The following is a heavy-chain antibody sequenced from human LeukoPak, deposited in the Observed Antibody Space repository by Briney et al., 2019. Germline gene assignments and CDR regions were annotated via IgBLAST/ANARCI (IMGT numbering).Heavy chain of an antibody. Sequence: SETLSLTCTVSGASISSYYWSWIRQPPGKGLERIGLIYYSGSTNYNPSLKSRVTISVDTSKNQFSLKLSSVTAADTAVYYCARVPFLSSGTDYWGQGTLVTVSS. J-gene: IGHJ4*02. CDR3: ARVPFLSSGTDY. V-gene: IGHV4-59*08. CDR2: IYYSGST. D-gene: IGHD6-19*01. CDR1: GASISSYY.